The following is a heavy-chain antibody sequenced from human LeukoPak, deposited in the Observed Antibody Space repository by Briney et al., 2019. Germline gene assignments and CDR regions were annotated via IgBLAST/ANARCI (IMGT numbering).Heavy chain of an antibody. CDR2: INPNTGDT. CDR3: ARELPPDDSGFSQDALDV. D-gene: IGHD3-22*01. V-gene: IGHV1-2*02. Sequence: ASVKVTFKASGYPFIDYYLHWVRQAPGQGLEWMGCINPNTGDTNSAQNFQGRVIMTRDTSITTAYMELSRLKSDDTALYYCARELPPDDSGFSQDALDVWGQGTMVTVSS. CDR1: GYPFIDYY. J-gene: IGHJ3*01.